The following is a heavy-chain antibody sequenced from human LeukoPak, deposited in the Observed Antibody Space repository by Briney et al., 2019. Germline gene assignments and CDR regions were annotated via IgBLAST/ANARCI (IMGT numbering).Heavy chain of an antibody. V-gene: IGHV3-23*01. D-gene: IGHD6-13*01. CDR2: ISASGGIT. Sequence: PGGSLRLSCAASGFTFNKYAMSLVRQAPAKGLEWVSTISASGGITFYADSVKGRFTVSRDNSRNTLYLQLNSLRAEDTAVYYCAKVNSWRLKELDYWGQGTLVTVSS. J-gene: IGHJ4*02. CDR1: GFTFNKYA. CDR3: AKVNSWRLKELDY.